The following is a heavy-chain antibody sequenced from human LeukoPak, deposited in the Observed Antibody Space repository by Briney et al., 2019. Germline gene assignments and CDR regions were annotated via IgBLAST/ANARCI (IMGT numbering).Heavy chain of an antibody. CDR1: GDSVSSNSAA. D-gene: IGHD2-2*02. V-gene: IGHV6-1*01. Sequence: SQTLLLTCAISGDSVSSNSAAWNWIRQSPSRGLEWLGRTYYRSKWYNDYAASVKSRITINADTSKNQFSLQLNSVTPEDTAVYYCARGGYCSSTSCYSWFDPWGQGTLVTVSS. CDR3: ARGGYCSSTSCYSWFDP. CDR2: TYYRSKWYN. J-gene: IGHJ5*02.